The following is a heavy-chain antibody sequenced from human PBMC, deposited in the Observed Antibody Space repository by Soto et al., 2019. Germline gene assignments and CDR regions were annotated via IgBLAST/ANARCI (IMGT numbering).Heavy chain of an antibody. V-gene: IGHV3-66*01. Sequence: GGSLRLSCAASGFTVSTKYMSWVRQAPGKGLEWVSLIQSGGSTYYAGSVEGRFTISRDNSENMLYLQMNCLRAEDTAVYYCAKNREGSCYSPPDDWGRGTLVTVSS. D-gene: IGHD2-15*01. CDR3: AKNREGSCYSPPDD. CDR2: IQSGGST. J-gene: IGHJ4*02. CDR1: GFTVSTKY.